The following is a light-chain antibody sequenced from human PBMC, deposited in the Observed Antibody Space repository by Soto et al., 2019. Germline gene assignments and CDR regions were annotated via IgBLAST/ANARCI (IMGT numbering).Light chain of an antibody. CDR3: QQYNYSPPA. V-gene: IGKV3-15*01. CDR2: GAS. J-gene: IGKJ5*01. Sequence: EIVMTQSPATLSVSPGERAALSCRASQSVSGNLAWYQQTSGQAPRLLIYGASTRASGIPARFSGSGFGTEFTLTISSLKSEDFAVYYCQQYNYSPPAFGQGTRLEIK. CDR1: QSVSGN.